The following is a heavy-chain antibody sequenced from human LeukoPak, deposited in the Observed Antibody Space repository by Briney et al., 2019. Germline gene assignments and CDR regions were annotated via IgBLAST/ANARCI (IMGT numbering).Heavy chain of an antibody. V-gene: IGHV4-34*01. Sequence: SETLSLTCAVYGGSFSGYYWSWIRQPPGKGLEWIGEINHSGSTNYNPSLKSRVTISVDTSKNQFSLKLSSVTAADTAVYYCARLYSGSYGTWFDPWGQGTLVTVSS. D-gene: IGHD1-26*01. CDR3: ARLYSGSYGTWFDP. J-gene: IGHJ5*02. CDR1: GGSFSGYY. CDR2: INHSGST.